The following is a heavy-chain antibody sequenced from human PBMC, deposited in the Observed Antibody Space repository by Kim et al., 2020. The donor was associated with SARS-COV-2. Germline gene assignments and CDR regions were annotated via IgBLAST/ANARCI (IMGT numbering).Heavy chain of an antibody. Sequence: STYSADSVKGRFTISRDNSKNTLSLQMNSLRAEDTAVYYCAKSYAARSDYWGQGTLVTVSS. V-gene: IGHV3-23*01. CDR2: ST. J-gene: IGHJ4*02. CDR3: AKSYAARSDY. D-gene: IGHD6-6*01.